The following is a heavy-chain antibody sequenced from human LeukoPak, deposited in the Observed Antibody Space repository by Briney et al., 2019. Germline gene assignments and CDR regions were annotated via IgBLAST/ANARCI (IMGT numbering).Heavy chain of an antibody. J-gene: IGHJ4*02. CDR1: GGSISSYY. CDR2: IYYSGST. D-gene: IGHD4-23*01. V-gene: IGHV4-59*01. Sequence: PSETLSLTCTVSGGSISSYYWSWIRQPPGKGLEWIGYIYYSGSTNYNPSLKSRVTISVDTSKNQFSLKLSSVTAADTAVYYCARVQAYGGKGYFDYWGQGTLVSVSS. CDR3: ARVQAYGGKGYFDY.